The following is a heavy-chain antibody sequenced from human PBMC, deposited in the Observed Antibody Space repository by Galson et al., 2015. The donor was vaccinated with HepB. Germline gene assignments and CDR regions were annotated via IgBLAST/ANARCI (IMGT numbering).Heavy chain of an antibody. CDR3: ARQPIMAGATGGFDY. D-gene: IGHD1-26*01. CDR1: GFTFSNYW. J-gene: IGHJ4*02. Sequence: SLRLSCAASGFTFSNYWMSWVRQAPGKGLEWVANIKQDEGGKYYVDSVKGRFTISRDNAKNSLYLQMNSLRAEDTAVYYCARQPIMAGATGGFDYWGQGTLVTVSS. V-gene: IGHV3-7*01. CDR2: IKQDEGGK.